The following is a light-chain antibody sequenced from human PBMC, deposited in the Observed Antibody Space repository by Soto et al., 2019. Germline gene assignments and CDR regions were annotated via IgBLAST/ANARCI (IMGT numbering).Light chain of an antibody. CDR3: QTWGTGVV. V-gene: IGLV4-69*01. J-gene: IGLJ2*01. CDR1: RGHSSYA. Sequence: QSVLTQSPAASASLGASVKLTCTLSRGHSSYAIAWHQQQPEKGPRYLMKLNSDGSHSKGDGIPDRFSGSSSGAERYLTISSLQSEDEAEYYCQTWGTGVVFGGGTKLTVL. CDR2: LNSDGSH.